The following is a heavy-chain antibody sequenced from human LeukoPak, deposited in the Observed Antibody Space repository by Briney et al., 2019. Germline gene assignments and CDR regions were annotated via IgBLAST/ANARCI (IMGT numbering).Heavy chain of an antibody. D-gene: IGHD3-10*01. CDR2: INSDGSST. Sequence: GGSLRLSCAASGFTFSSYWMHWVRQAPGKGLVWVSRINSDGSSTSYADSVKGRFTISRDNAKNTLYLQMNSLRAEDTAVYYCASQDPPYYYGSGSYWAYGMDVWGQGTTVTVSS. V-gene: IGHV3-74*01. CDR1: GFTFSSYW. CDR3: ASQDPPYYYGSGSYWAYGMDV. J-gene: IGHJ6*02.